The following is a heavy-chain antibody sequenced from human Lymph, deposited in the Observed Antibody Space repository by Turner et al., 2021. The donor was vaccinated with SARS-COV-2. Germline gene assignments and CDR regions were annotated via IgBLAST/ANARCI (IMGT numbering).Heavy chain of an antibody. Sequence: EVQLVESGGGLVKPGGSLRLSCAASGITFSTYSMNWVRQAPGNGLELISSISSSSSYIYYADSVKGRFTISRDDAKNSLYLQMNSLRAEDTAVYYCARDIPTTADYFDYWGQGTLVTVSS. V-gene: IGHV3-21*01. CDR2: ISSSSSYI. D-gene: IGHD4-17*01. CDR1: GITFSTYS. J-gene: IGHJ4*02. CDR3: ARDIPTTADYFDY.